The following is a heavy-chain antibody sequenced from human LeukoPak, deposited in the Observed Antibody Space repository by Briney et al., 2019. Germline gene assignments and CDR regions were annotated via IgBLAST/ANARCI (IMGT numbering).Heavy chain of an antibody. CDR2: INHSGST. CDR1: GGSFSGYY. D-gene: IGHD6-6*01. Sequence: PSETLSLTCAVYGGSFSGYYWSWIRQPPGKGLEWIGEINHSGSTNYNPSLKSRVTISVDTSKNQFSLKLSSVTAADTAVYYCARGSPSEYSSPSPSFPNWFDPWCQGTLVTVSS. V-gene: IGHV4-34*01. CDR3: ARGSPSEYSSPSPSFPNWFDP. J-gene: IGHJ5*02.